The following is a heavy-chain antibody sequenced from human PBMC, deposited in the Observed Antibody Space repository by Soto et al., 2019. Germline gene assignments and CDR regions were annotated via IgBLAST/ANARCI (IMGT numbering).Heavy chain of an antibody. D-gene: IGHD6-19*01. Sequence: SETLSLTCTVSGGSMTSNDYYWGWVRQTPGKGLEYIGSIHYRGSTWYNKSLKSRVAISVDTSKNNFSLRVSSVTAADTAVYYXARGTMGQQWLVRPLDYWGQGTLVTVSS. CDR1: GGSMTSNDYY. CDR3: ARGTMGQQWLVRPLDY. J-gene: IGHJ4*02. CDR2: IHYRGST. V-gene: IGHV4-39*02.